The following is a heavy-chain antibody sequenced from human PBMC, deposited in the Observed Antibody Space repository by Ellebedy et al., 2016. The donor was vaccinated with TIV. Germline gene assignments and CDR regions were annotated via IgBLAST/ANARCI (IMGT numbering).Heavy chain of an antibody. CDR1: GGSFSGYY. D-gene: IGHD6-13*01. J-gene: IGHJ4*02. Sequence: SETLSLTCAVYGGSFSGYYWSWIRQPPGKGLEWIGEINHSGSTNYNPSLKSRVTISVDTSKNQFSLKLSSVTAADTAVYYCASVDYSRTFDYWGQGTLVTVSS. CDR2: INHSGST. CDR3: ASVDYSRTFDY. V-gene: IGHV4-34*01.